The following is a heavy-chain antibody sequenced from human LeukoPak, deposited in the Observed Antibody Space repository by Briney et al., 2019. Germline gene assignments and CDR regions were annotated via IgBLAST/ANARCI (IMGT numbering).Heavy chain of an antibody. V-gene: IGHV4-59*01. Sequence: SETLSLTCTVSGGSISSYYWSWIRQPPGKGLEWIGYIYYSGSTNYNPSLKSRVTMSVDTSKNQFSLKLSSVTAADMAVYYCARLQYSSSSANFDYWGQGTLVTVSS. CDR3: ARLQYSSSSANFDY. CDR1: GGSISSYY. D-gene: IGHD6-6*01. CDR2: IYYSGST. J-gene: IGHJ4*02.